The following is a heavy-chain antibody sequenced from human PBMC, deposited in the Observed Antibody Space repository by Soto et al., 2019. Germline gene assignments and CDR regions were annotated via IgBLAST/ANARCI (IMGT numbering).Heavy chain of an antibody. CDR2: LSWNSGSI. V-gene: IGHV3-9*01. J-gene: IGHJ3*02. CDR3: AKSHGSSGYYGDAFDI. CDR1: GFTFDDYA. Sequence: EVQLVESGGGLVQPGRSLRLSCAASGFTFDDYAMHWVRQAPGKGLEWVSGLSWNSGSIAYADSVKGRFTISRDNAKNSLYLQINSLRAEDTALYDCAKSHGSSGYYGDAFDIWGQGTMVTVSS. D-gene: IGHD3-22*01.